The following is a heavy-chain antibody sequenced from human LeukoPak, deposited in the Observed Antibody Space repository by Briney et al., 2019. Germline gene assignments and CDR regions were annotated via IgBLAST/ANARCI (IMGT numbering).Heavy chain of an antibody. J-gene: IGHJ6*03. CDR3: ARHVKFWSGAASYYYYYMDV. D-gene: IGHD3-3*01. V-gene: IGHV4-4*09. Sequence: SETLSLTCTVSGGSISSYYWSWIRQPPGKGLEWIGYIYTSGSTNYNPSLKSRVTISVDTSTTPFSLTLSSVTAADTAVYYCARHVKFWSGAASYYYYYMDVWGKGTTVTVSS. CDR1: GGSISSYY. CDR2: IYTSGST.